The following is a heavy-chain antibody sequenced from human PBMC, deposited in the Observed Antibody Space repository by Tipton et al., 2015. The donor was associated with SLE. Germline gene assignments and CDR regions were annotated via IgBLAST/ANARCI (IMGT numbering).Heavy chain of an antibody. CDR1: GYTFSNYA. Sequence: QSGPEVKKPGASVKVSCKASGYTFSNYAFSWVRQAPGQGLEWMGWISTYNGNTNYAQNVQDRVTMTTDTSTNTAYMELTNMRFDDTAVYYCARDDNSGGMDVWGKGTPVTVSS. J-gene: IGHJ6*04. CDR3: ARDDNSGGMDV. CDR2: ISTYNGNT. V-gene: IGHV1-18*01. D-gene: IGHD6-19*01.